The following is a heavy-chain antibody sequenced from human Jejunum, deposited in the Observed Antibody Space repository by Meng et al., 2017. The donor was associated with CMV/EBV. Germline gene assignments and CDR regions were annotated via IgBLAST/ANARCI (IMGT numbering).Heavy chain of an antibody. CDR2: ISPYNDNA. V-gene: IGHV1-18*01. D-gene: IGHD3-3*01. CDR1: GYTFSTYG. Sequence: KASGYTFSTYGFTWGRRAPGQGLEWMGYISPYNDNANYAQKFQGRVTMTRDTSTNTAYMELRSLRADDTAVYYCARVFGVAYFDSWGQGTLVTVSS. CDR3: ARVFGVAYFDS. J-gene: IGHJ4*02.